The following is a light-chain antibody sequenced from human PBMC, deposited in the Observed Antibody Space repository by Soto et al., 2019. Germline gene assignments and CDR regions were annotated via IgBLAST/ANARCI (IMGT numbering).Light chain of an antibody. CDR3: QKYTNVPA. Sequence: DIQMTQSPSSLSASVGDRVTITCRASQGISNYLAWYQQIPGKVPKLLISAASTLQSGVPSRFNGSGSGTDFTLTISSLQPEDVATYYCQKYTNVPAFGGGTKVAIK. CDR2: AAS. J-gene: IGKJ4*01. CDR1: QGISNY. V-gene: IGKV1-27*01.